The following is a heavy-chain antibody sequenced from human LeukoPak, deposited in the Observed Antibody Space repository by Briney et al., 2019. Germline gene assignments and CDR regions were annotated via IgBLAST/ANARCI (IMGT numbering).Heavy chain of an antibody. CDR1: GYTFTGYY. V-gene: IGHV1-2*02. J-gene: IGHJ3*02. CDR2: IKPDSGGT. Sequence: ASVKVSCKASGYTFTGYYMHWVRQAPGQGLEWMGWIKPDSGGTNYAQRFQGRVTMTRDTSISTAYLDLSRLRSDDTAVYHCATSGYPYNAFDIWGQGTMVTVSS. CDR3: ATSGYPYNAFDI. D-gene: IGHD3-22*01.